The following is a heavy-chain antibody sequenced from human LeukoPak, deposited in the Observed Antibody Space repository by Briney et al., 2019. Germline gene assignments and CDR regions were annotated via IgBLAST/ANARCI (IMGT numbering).Heavy chain of an antibody. CDR1: GGSISSGSGNYY. CDR2: IFSSGRT. J-gene: IGHJ4*02. D-gene: IGHD5-18*01. CDR3: ARSRVTEYYFDY. V-gene: IGHV4-61*09. Sequence: SETLSLTCTVSGGSISSGSGNYYWTWIRQPAGKGLEWIGHIFSSGRTNYKPSLKSRVTISVDTSKNQFSLNLKSVTAADTAVYYCARSRVTEYYFDYWGQGTLVTVSS.